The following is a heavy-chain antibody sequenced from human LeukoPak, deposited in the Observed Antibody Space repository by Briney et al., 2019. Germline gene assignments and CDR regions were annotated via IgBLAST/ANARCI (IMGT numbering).Heavy chain of an antibody. CDR3: ARSLRREMATTGVLFDYYGMDV. J-gene: IGHJ6*02. D-gene: IGHD5-24*01. CDR1: GGTFSSYA. V-gene: IGHV1-69*13. CDR2: IIPIFGTV. Sequence: TVKVSCKASGGTFSSYAISWVRQAPGQGLEWMGGIIPIFGTVNYAQKFQGRVTITADESTSTAYMELSSLRSEDTAVYYCARSLRREMATTGVLFDYYGMDVWGQGTTVTVSS.